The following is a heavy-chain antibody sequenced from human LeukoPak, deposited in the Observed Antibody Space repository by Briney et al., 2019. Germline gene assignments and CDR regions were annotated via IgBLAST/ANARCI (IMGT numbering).Heavy chain of an antibody. D-gene: IGHD3-3*01. J-gene: IGHJ6*02. Sequence: ASVKISCKASGYTFSSYYIQWVRQAPGQGLECMGRINPGGLNSDYVQKFQGRITMTRDTSTSTVYMELSRLRSEDTAVYYCARDRNDFWSGYTYDYYYGMDVWGQGTTVTVSS. CDR3: ARDRNDFWSGYTYDYYYGMDV. CDR2: INPGGLNS. CDR1: GYTFSSYY. V-gene: IGHV1-46*01.